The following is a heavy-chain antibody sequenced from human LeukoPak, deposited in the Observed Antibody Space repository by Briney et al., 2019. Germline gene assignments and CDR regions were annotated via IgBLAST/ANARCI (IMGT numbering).Heavy chain of an antibody. Sequence: GGSLRLTCAASGFSVSSNYMNWVRQAPGKGLEWVSAIYTGGTTYYADSVKGRFTISRDNSKNTLYLQLNSLRAEDTAVYYCARDKLGSGYSSDFDCWGQGTLVTVSS. V-gene: IGHV3-66*02. J-gene: IGHJ4*02. CDR3: ARDKLGSGYSSDFDC. CDR1: GFSVSSNY. D-gene: IGHD6-19*01. CDR2: IYTGGTT.